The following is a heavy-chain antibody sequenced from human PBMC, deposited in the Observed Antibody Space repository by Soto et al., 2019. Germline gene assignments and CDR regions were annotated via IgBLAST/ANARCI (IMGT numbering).Heavy chain of an antibody. D-gene: IGHD3-22*01. CDR2: ISSGGGAT. V-gene: IGHV3-23*01. Sequence: DVQLLESGGGLVQPGGSLRLSCAASGFTFNTYAMGWVRQAPGKGLEWVSGISSGGGATYYADSVRGRFSISRDNSKNTLYLQMNSLRAEDTAVYYCARAYYYDNNWFDPWGQGTLVTVSS. J-gene: IGHJ5*02. CDR1: GFTFNTYA. CDR3: ARAYYYDNNWFDP.